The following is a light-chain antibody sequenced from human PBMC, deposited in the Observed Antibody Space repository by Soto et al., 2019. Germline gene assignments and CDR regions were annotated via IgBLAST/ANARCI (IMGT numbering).Light chain of an antibody. CDR1: TNDVGAYNY. CDR2: DVS. CDR3: CSYAGSSTWV. V-gene: IGLV2-11*01. Sequence: QSALTQPRSVSGSPGQSVTISCTGTTNDVGAYNYVSWYQQHPGKAPKLMIYDVSRRPSGVPDRFSGSKSGNTASLTISGLQADDESDYYCCSYAGSSTWVFGGGTKVTVL. J-gene: IGLJ3*02.